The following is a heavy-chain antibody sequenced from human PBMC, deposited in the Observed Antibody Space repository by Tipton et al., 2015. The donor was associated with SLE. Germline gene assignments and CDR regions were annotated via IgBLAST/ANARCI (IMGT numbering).Heavy chain of an antibody. CDR2: IYYSGST. CDR3: ARHSLWHYFDY. Sequence: TLRLSCTVSGGSISSYYWSWIRQPPGKGLEWIGYIYYSGSTNYNPSLKSRVTISVDTSKNQFSLKLSPVTAADTAVYYCARHSLWHYFDYWGQGTLVTVSS. J-gene: IGHJ4*02. V-gene: IGHV4-59*08. D-gene: IGHD2-21*01. CDR1: GGSISSYY.